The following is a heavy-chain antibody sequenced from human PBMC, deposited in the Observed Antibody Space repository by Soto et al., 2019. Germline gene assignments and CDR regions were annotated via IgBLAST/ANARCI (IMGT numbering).Heavy chain of an antibody. Sequence: EVQLVESGGGLVQPGGSLRLSCAGSGFALSSSWMHWVRQDPGKGLVWVSRINFDGSSTDYADSVRGRFTISRDNAKNTLYLEMNSLRADDTAVCHCARGPRGWYGFDYWGQGTLVTVSS. J-gene: IGHJ4*02. CDR1: GFALSSSW. D-gene: IGHD6-19*01. CDR3: ARGPRGWYGFDY. CDR2: INFDGSST. V-gene: IGHV3-74*01.